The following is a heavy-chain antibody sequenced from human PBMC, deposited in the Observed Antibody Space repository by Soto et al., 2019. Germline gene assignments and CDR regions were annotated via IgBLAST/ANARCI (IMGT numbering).Heavy chain of an antibody. Sequence: SETLSLTCTVSGASMSSHYWTWLRQSPGKGLEWIGYISYSGSTYYNPSHKSRVTISADTSRNQFSLKLSAVISADTAVYYCARADPDASVGYWGQGTRVTVSS. CDR2: ISYSGST. J-gene: IGHJ4*02. D-gene: IGHD3-16*01. CDR3: ARADPDASVGY. V-gene: IGHV4-59*11. CDR1: GASMSSHY.